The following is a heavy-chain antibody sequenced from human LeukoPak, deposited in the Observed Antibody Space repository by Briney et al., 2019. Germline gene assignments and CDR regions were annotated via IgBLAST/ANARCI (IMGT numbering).Heavy chain of an antibody. J-gene: IGHJ4*02. D-gene: IGHD6-19*01. Sequence: SGPTLVNPTQTLTLTCTFPGFSLSTSGMRVSWIRQPPGKALEWLARIDWDDDKFYSTSLKTRLTISKDTSKNQVVLTMTNMDPVDTATYYCARIGVAGTTRDYWGQGTLVTVSS. CDR2: IDWDDDK. CDR1: GFSLSTSGMR. V-gene: IGHV2-70*04. CDR3: ARIGVAGTTRDY.